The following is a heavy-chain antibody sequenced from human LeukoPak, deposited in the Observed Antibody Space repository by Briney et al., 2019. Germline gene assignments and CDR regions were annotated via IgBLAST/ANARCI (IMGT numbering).Heavy chain of an antibody. CDR3: ARDLLLWFGEVYNYGMDV. CDR2: ISSSGSTI. CDR1: GFTFSSYE. Sequence: SGGSLRLSCAASGFTFSSYEMNWVRQAPGKGLEWVSYISSSGSTIYYADSVKGRFTISRDNAKNSLYLQMNSLRAEDTAVYYCARDLLLWFGEVYNYGMDVWGKGTTVTVSP. J-gene: IGHJ6*04. V-gene: IGHV3-48*03. D-gene: IGHD3-10*01.